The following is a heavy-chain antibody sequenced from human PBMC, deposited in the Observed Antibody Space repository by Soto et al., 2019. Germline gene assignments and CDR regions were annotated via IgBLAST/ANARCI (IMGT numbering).Heavy chain of an antibody. CDR2: IIPIFGTA. J-gene: IGHJ6*03. CDR1: GGTFSSYA. V-gene: IGHV1-69*13. Sequence: SVKVSCKASGGTFSSYAISWVRQAPGQGLEWMGGIIPIFGTANYAQKFQGRVTITADESTSTAYMELSSLRSEDTAVYYCARELSIAGFLDYYYYMDVWGKGTTVTVS. CDR3: ARELSIAGFLDYYYYMDV. D-gene: IGHD6-6*01.